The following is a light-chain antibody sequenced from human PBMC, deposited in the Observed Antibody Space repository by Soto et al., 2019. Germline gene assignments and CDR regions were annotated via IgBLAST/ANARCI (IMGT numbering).Light chain of an antibody. V-gene: IGLV2-14*03. CDR1: SSDVGAYNY. J-gene: IGLJ1*01. CDR3: SSHTTTGIQV. Sequence: QSVLTQPASVSGSPGQSITISCTGTSSDVGAYNYVSWFQQQPGKAPRLMIYDVTNRPSGVFDRFSGSKSGNTASLTISGLQAVDEADFYCSSHTTTGIQVFGTGTKVTVL. CDR2: DVT.